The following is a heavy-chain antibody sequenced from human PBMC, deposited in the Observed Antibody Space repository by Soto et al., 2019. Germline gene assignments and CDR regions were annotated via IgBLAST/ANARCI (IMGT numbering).Heavy chain of an antibody. Sequence: EVQLVESGGGLVQPGRSLRLSCAASGFTFDDYAMHWVRQAPGKGLEWVSGISWNSGSIGYADSVKGRFTISRDNAKNSLYMQMNSLRAEDTALYYCAKDGSESYYNYYYMDVWGKGTTVTVSS. CDR1: GFTFDDYA. V-gene: IGHV3-9*01. CDR2: ISWNSGSI. J-gene: IGHJ6*03. D-gene: IGHD3-10*01. CDR3: AKDGSESYYNYYYMDV.